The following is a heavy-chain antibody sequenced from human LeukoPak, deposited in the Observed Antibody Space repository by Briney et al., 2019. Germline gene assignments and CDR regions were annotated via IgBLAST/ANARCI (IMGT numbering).Heavy chain of an antibody. CDR2: FYYSGST. CDR3: ARGGVRMRIGAFDI. V-gene: IGHV4-59*01. CDR1: GGSISGWY. D-gene: IGHD1-1*01. Sequence: SETLSLTCTVSGGSISGWYWSWIRQPPGKGLEWIGYFYYSGSTNYNPSLKSRVTISVDTSKNQFSLKLSSVTAADTAVYYCARGGVRMRIGAFDIWGQGTKVTVSS. J-gene: IGHJ3*02.